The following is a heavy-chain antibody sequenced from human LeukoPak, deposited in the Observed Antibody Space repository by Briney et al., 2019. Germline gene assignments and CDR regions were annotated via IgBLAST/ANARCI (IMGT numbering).Heavy chain of an antibody. CDR3: ARVVRNYDILTGYYSYFDY. CDR1: GYTLTELS. Sequence: ASVKVSCKVSGYTLTELSMHWVRQAPGKGLEWMGGFDPEDGETIYAQKFQGRVTMTRDTSISTAYMELSRLRSDDTAVYYCARVVRNYDILTGYYSYFDYWGQGTLVTVSS. V-gene: IGHV1-24*01. D-gene: IGHD3-9*01. CDR2: FDPEDGET. J-gene: IGHJ4*02.